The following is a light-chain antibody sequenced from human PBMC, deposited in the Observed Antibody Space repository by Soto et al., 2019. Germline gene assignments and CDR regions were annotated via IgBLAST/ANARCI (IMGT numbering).Light chain of an antibody. J-gene: IGKJ1*01. CDR3: QQYDTSPRT. CDR1: QSIDSAY. CDR2: ATS. V-gene: IGKV3-20*01. Sequence: EIVLTQSPGTLSLSPGERATFSCRASQSIDSAYLAWYQQKPGQAPRLLIYATSSRATGIPDRFSGSGSGTDFTLTINRLEPEDFAVYFCQQYDTSPRTFGQGTKVVIK.